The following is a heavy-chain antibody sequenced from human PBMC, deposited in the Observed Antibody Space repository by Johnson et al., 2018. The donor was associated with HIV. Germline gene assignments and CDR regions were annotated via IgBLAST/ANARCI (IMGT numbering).Heavy chain of an antibody. V-gene: IGHV3-11*01. Sequence: QVQLVESGGGLVKPGGSLRLSCAASRFTFSDYYMSWIRQTPGKGLEWVSYISSSGGTIYYADSVKGRFSISRDNAKNSLYLQMNSLRAEDTALYYCARDSMVQGVMWAFDIWGQGTMVTVSS. D-gene: IGHD3-10*01. CDR2: ISSSGGTI. CDR1: RFTFSDYY. CDR3: ARDSMVQGVMWAFDI. J-gene: IGHJ3*02.